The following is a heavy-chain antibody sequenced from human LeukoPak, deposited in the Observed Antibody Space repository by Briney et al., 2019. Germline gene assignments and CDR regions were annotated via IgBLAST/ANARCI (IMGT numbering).Heavy chain of an antibody. D-gene: IGHD6-13*01. CDR2: INTNTGNP. Sequence: GASVKVSCKASGYTFTSYAMNWVRQAPGQGLEWMGWINTNTGNPTYAQGFTGRFVFSLDTSVSTAYLQISSLKAEDTAVYYCARDKSHEGQLLALDAFDIWGQGTMVTVSS. CDR3: ARDKSHEGQLLALDAFDI. V-gene: IGHV7-4-1*02. J-gene: IGHJ3*02. CDR1: GYTFTSYA.